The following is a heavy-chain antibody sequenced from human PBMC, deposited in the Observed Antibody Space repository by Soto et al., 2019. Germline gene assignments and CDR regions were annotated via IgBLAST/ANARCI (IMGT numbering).Heavy chain of an antibody. D-gene: IGHD2-2*01. Sequence: QVQLVESGGGVVQPGRSLRLSCAASGFTFWNYGMHWVRQAPGKGPEWVATIWNNGNRKYYADSVTGRFTISRDNSRNTLYLEMNSLRGEDTAVYYFARAVSTTAVNWFDPWGQGTQVTVSS. J-gene: IGHJ5*02. CDR3: ARAVSTTAVNWFDP. CDR1: GFTFWNYG. V-gene: IGHV3-33*01. CDR2: IWNNGNRK.